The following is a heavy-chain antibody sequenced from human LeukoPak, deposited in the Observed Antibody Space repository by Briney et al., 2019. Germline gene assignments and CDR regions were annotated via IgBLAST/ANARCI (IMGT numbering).Heavy chain of an antibody. Sequence: ASVKVSCKASGYTFTGYYMHWVRQAPGQGLEWMGWINPNSGGTNYAQKFQGRVTMTRDTSISTAYMELSRLRSDDTAVYYCARAPSYYGSGSYRYNWFDPWGQGTLVTVSS. J-gene: IGHJ5*02. D-gene: IGHD3-10*01. V-gene: IGHV1-2*02. CDR3: ARAPSYYGSGSYRYNWFDP. CDR1: GYTFTGYY. CDR2: INPNSGGT.